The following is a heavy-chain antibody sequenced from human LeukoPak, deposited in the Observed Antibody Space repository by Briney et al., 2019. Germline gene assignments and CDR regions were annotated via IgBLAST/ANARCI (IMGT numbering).Heavy chain of an antibody. V-gene: IGHV3-23*01. CDR1: GFTFGSYA. J-gene: IGHJ4*02. CDR3: ARGLNSLQFFDWFDY. CDR2: ISSSGASK. D-gene: IGHD3-9*01. Sequence: GGSLRLSCAASGFTFGSYAMGWVRQAPGKGLEWVSAISSSGASKYYADSVKGRFTISRDNAKNSLFLQMNNLRAEDTSVYYCARGLNSLQFFDWFDYWGQGILVTVSS.